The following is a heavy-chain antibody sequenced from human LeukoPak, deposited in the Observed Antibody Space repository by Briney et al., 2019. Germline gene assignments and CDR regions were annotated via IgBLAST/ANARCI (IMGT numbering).Heavy chain of an antibody. V-gene: IGHV4-59*08. CDR3: ARHDEECPGEYCFLLSFDY. CDR1: GGSINNLY. J-gene: IGHJ4*01. D-gene: IGHD2-8*02. CDR2: VHSSGRT. Sequence: PSETLSLTCTVSGGSINNLYWSWIRQSPGKGLEWIGYVHSSGRTDYNPSLRSRVSMSADTSKSQLSLRLTSVTAADTAVYFCARHDEECPGEYCFLLSFDYWGPGSLVTVSS.